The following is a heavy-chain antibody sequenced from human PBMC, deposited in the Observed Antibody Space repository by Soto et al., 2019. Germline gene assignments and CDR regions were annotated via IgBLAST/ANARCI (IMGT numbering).Heavy chain of an antibody. CDR3: TRDYGTPHYYYYYGMDV. J-gene: IGHJ6*02. CDR2: IRSKAYGGTK. V-gene: IGHV3-49*03. Sequence: GGSLRLSCTASGFTFGDYAMSWFRQAPGKGLEWVGFIRSKAYGGTKEYAATVKGRFTISRDDSKSIAYLQMNSLKTEDTAVYYCTRDYGTPHYYYYYGMDVWGQGTTVTVSS. CDR1: GFTFGDYA. D-gene: IGHD4-17*01.